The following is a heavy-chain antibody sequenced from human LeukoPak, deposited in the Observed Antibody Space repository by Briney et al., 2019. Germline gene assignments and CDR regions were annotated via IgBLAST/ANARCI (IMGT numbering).Heavy chain of an antibody. CDR1: GGSISSSRYY. Sequence: SETLSLTCTVSGGSISSSRYYWGWIRQPPGKGLEWIGSMYYSGSTYYNPSLKSRVTISVDTSRNHFSLKLSSVTAADTAVYYCATVTDQLDYWGQGTLVTASS. CDR2: MYYSGST. CDR3: ATVTDQLDY. D-gene: IGHD1-1*01. V-gene: IGHV4-39*02. J-gene: IGHJ4*02.